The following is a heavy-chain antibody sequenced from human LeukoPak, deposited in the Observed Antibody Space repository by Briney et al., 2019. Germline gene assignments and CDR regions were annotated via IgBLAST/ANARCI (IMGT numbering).Heavy chain of an antibody. J-gene: IGHJ4*02. CDR2: IHYSGST. V-gene: IGHV4-59*08. D-gene: IGHD3-22*01. Sequence: SETLSLTCTVSGGSISSYYWSWIRQPPGKELEWIGYIHYSGSTNYNPSLKSRVTISVDTSKNQFSLKLSSVTAADTAVYYCARQYYYDSSGHSDYSDYWGQGTLVTVSS. CDR1: GGSISSYY. CDR3: ARQYYYDSSGHSDYSDY.